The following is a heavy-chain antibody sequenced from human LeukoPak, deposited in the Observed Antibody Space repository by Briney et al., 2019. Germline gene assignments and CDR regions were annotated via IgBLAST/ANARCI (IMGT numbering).Heavy chain of an antibody. CDR2: IDHSGST. Sequence: SETLSLTCAVYGGSFSGYYWTWIRQPPGKGLEWIGEIDHSGSTNYNPSLKSRVTISLDTSKNQFSLKLSSVTTADTAVYYCARSVVTLYWYFDLWGRGTLVTVSS. CDR3: ARSVVTLYWYFDL. CDR1: GGSFSGYY. D-gene: IGHD4-23*01. J-gene: IGHJ2*01. V-gene: IGHV4-34*01.